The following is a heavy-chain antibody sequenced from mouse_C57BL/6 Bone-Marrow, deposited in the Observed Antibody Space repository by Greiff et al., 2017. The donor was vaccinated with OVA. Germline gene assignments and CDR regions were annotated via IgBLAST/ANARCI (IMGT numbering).Heavy chain of an antibody. V-gene: IGHV1-64*01. Sequence: QVQLKQPGAELVKPGASVKLSCKASGYTFTSYWMHWVKQRPGQGLEWIGMIHPNSGSTNYNEKFKSKATLTVDKSSSTAYMQLSSLTSEDSAVYDCAREVRGYYAMDYWGQGTSVTVSS. CDR1: GYTFTSYW. J-gene: IGHJ4*01. CDR2: IHPNSGST. CDR3: AREVRGYYAMDY.